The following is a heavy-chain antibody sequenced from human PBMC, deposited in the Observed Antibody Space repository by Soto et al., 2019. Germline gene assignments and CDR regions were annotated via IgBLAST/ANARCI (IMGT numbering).Heavy chain of an antibody. CDR1: GGSISSGDYY. D-gene: IGHD5-12*01. V-gene: IGHV4-30-4*01. CDR2: IYYSGST. CDR3: ARVDSGAYVFEY. J-gene: IGHJ4*01. Sequence: QVQLQESGPGLVKPSQTLSLTCTVSGGSISSGDYYWSWIRQPPGKGLEWIGYIYYSGSTYYNPSLTSRVTISVDTSKTQFSLKLSAVTDADTAVYYCARVDSGAYVFEYCGHGPLVTVSS.